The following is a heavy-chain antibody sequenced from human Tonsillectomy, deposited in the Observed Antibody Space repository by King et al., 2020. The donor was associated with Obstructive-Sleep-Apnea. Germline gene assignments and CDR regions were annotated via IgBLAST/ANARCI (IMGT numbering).Heavy chain of an antibody. CDR1: GFTFSSYA. V-gene: IGHV3-23*04. CDR2: IIGSGGST. Sequence: VQLVESGGGLVQPGGSLRLSCAASGFTFSSYAMSWVRQAPGKGLDLVSAIIGSGGSTYYADSVKGRLTISRDNSKNTLYLQMNSLRAVDTAVYYCAKDSPYSSSPMTMDYWGQGTLVTVSS. D-gene: IGHD6-13*01. J-gene: IGHJ4*02. CDR3: AKDSPYSSSPMTMDY.